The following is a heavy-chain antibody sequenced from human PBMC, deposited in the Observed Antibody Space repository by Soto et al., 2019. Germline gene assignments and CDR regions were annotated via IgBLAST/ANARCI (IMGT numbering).Heavy chain of an antibody. CDR3: ARHHHIAARYYFDY. Sequence: SETLSLTCTVSGGSISSSSYYWGWIRQPPGKGLEWIGSIYYSGSTYYNPSLKSRVTISVDTSKNQFSLKLSSVTAADTAVYYCARHHHIAARYYFDYWGQGTLVTVSS. V-gene: IGHV4-39*01. D-gene: IGHD6-6*01. J-gene: IGHJ4*02. CDR1: GGSISSSSYY. CDR2: IYYSGST.